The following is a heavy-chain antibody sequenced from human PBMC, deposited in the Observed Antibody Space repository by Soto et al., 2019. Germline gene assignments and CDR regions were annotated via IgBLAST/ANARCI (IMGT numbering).Heavy chain of an antibody. Sequence: EVQLVESGGGLVQPGGSLRLSCAASGFTLSGRSMHWVRQAPGKGLVWVSGIDNAGTDSTYADSVKGRFTSSRDNAKNMLYLQMNSLRVADTAMYYCARGWFGPDVWGKGTTVPVSS. J-gene: IGHJ6*04. CDR1: GFTLSGRS. V-gene: IGHV3-74*01. CDR2: IDNAGTDS. CDR3: ARGWFGPDV. D-gene: IGHD3-10*01.